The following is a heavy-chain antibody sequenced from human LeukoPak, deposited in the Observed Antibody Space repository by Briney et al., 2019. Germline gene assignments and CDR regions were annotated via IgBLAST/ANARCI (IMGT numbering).Heavy chain of an antibody. D-gene: IGHD5-12*01. CDR2: IYTSGST. V-gene: IGHV4-4*07. J-gene: IGHJ4*02. CDR1: GGSSSSYY. Sequence: ETLALTCTVSGGSSSSYYWSWIRQPAGKGLEWIGRIYTSGSTNYNPSLKSRVTMSVDTSKNQFSLKLSSVTAADTAVYYCTTSGYDGIDYWGQGTLVTASS. CDR3: TTSGYDGIDY.